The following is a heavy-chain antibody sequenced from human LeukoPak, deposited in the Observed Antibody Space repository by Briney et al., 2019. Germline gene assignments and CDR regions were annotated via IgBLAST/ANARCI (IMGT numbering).Heavy chain of an antibody. D-gene: IGHD3-10*01. CDR3: AKDIGSYYDY. Sequence: GGSLRLSCAASGFTFSSYATHWVRQAPGKGLEWVTFIQYDGSKKYYADSVKGRFTISRDNSKNTLYLEMNSLRAEDTAVYYCAKDIGSYYDYWGQGILVTVSS. V-gene: IGHV3-30*02. CDR1: GFTFSSYA. CDR2: IQYDGSKK. J-gene: IGHJ4*02.